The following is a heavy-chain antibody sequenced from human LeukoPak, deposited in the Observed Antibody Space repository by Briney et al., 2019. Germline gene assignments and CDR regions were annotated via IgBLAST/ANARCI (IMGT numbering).Heavy chain of an antibody. Sequence: PGGSLRLSCAASGFTFSTYNMNWVRQAPGKGLEWVSSISSSSSYIYYADSVKGRFTISRDNAKNSLYLQMNSLRLDDTAVYYCAIDKDSYSDRNADVFDIWGQGTMVTVSS. V-gene: IGHV3-21*04. CDR3: AIDKDSYSDRNADVFDI. J-gene: IGHJ3*02. D-gene: IGHD3-22*01. CDR2: ISSSSSYI. CDR1: GFTFSTYN.